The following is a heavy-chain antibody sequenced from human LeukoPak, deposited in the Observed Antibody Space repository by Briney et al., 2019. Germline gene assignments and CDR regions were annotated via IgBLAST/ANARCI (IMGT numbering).Heavy chain of an antibody. CDR1: GGSIRTSSYY. CDR3: ARDDAASYYSWFGT. J-gene: IGHJ5*02. D-gene: IGHD1-26*01. V-gene: IGHV4-39*07. Sequence: SEILSLTCIVSGGSIRTSSYYWGWIRQTPGKGLEWIGSIHYSGSTYYNPSLKSRVTISVESTQFSLNLMSVTPADTATYYSARDDAASYYSWFGTWGQGILVTVSS. CDR2: IHYSGST.